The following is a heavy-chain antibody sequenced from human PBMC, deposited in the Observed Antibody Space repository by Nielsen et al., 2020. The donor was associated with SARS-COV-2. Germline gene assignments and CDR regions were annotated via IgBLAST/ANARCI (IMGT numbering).Heavy chain of an antibody. CDR1: GFTFSSYS. V-gene: IGHV3-21*04. D-gene: IGHD6-13*01. Sequence: GGSLRLSCEASGFTFSSYSMNWVRQAPGKGLEWVSSISSSSMNIYYADSVKGRFTISRDNAKSSLYLQMNSLRAEDTALYYCAKDPSDGYSSSWYFDYWGQGTLVTVSS. CDR2: ISSSSMNI. CDR3: AKDPSDGYSSSWYFDY. J-gene: IGHJ4*02.